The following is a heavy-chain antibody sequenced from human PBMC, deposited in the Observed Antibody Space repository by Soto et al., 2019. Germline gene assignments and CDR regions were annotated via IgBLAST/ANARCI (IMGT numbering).Heavy chain of an antibody. CDR2: IKEDGSER. D-gene: IGHD2-21*01. Sequence: PVGSLRLSCAASGFTFSNYWMSWVRQAPGKGLEWVANIKEDGSERNYVDSVKGRFTISRDNAENSLYPQMNSLRAEDTAVYYCASARHIGPWGQGTLVTVSS. CDR1: GFTFSNYW. V-gene: IGHV3-7*01. CDR3: ASARHIGP. J-gene: IGHJ5*02.